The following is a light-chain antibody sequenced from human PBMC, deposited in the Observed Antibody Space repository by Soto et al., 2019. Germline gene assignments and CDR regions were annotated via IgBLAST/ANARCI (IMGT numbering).Light chain of an antibody. CDR2: GTS. V-gene: IGKV3-20*01. CDR3: QQYGNTPLT. Sequence: DTVLTQSPGTLSLSPGERATLSCRASQSVSDTYLAWYQQKPGQSPRLLIYGTSNRATGIPDRFSGSGSGPDFTLTISRLEPEDFAVYYCQQYGNTPLTFGQGARVEIK. CDR1: QSVSDTY. J-gene: IGKJ1*01.